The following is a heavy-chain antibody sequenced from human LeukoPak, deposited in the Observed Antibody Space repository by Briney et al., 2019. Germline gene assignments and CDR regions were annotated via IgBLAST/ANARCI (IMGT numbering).Heavy chain of an antibody. J-gene: IGHJ4*02. V-gene: IGHV4-39*01. Sequence: SETLSLTCTVSGGSISSSSYYWGWIRQPPGKGLEWIGSIYYSGSTYYNPSLKSRVTISVDTSKNQFSLKLSSVTAADTAVYYCARLRSIAVAGTVLDYWGQGTLVTASS. CDR2: IYYSGST. CDR3: ARLRSIAVAGTVLDY. CDR1: GGSISSSSYY. D-gene: IGHD6-19*01.